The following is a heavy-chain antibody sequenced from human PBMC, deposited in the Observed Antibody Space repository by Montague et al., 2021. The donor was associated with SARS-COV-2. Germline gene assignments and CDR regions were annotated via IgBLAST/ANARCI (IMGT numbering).Heavy chain of an antibody. Sequence: SETLSLTCTVSGDSISSSSYYWGWIRQPPGKGLEWIGSINSRGNTYNNPSLRSRVSISVDTSKNQFSLNVRSVTAADTGLFYCVRVTHPRSAWPYYMDVWGKGTTVTV. CDR1: GDSISSSSYY. CDR2: INSRGNT. D-gene: IGHD4-11*01. V-gene: IGHV4-39*01. CDR3: VRVTHPRSAWPYYMDV. J-gene: IGHJ6*03.